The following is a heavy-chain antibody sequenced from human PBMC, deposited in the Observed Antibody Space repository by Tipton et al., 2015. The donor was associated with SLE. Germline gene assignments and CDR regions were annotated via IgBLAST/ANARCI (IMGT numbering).Heavy chain of an antibody. V-gene: IGHV4-34*01. CDR3: ASYGAFVYMDV. Sequence: TLSLTCAVYGGSFSGYYWSWIRQPPGKGLEWIGEINHSGSTNYNPSLKSRVTISVDTSKNQFSLKLSSVTAADTAVYYCASYGAFVYMDVWGKGTTVPVSS. CDR2: INHSGST. D-gene: IGHD4-17*01. CDR1: GGSFSGYY. J-gene: IGHJ6*03.